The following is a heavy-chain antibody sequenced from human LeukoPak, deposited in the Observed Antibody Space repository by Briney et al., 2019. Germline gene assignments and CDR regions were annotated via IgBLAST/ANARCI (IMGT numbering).Heavy chain of an antibody. J-gene: IGHJ4*02. D-gene: IGHD6-19*01. CDR3: AKVQAASSGWYFDY. Sequence: HTGGSLRLSCAASGFTFSNYGMTWVRQAPGKGLEWVSAISGSGGGTKYADSVKGRFTISRDNSKNTLYLQTNSLRAEDTAVYYCAKVQAASSGWYFDYWGQGTLVTVSS. CDR2: ISGSGGGT. CDR1: GFTFSNYG. V-gene: IGHV3-23*01.